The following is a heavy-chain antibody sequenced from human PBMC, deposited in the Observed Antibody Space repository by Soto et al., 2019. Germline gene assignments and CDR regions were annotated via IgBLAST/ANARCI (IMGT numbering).Heavy chain of an antibody. CDR3: ARGTWTNDAFDI. J-gene: IGHJ3*02. D-gene: IGHD5-12*01. V-gene: IGHV3-30-3*01. CDR1: GFTFSSYA. CDR2: ISYDGSNK. Sequence: PRLSCAASGFTFSSYAMHWARQAPGKGLEWVAVISYDGSNKYYADSVKGRFTISRDNSKNTLYLQMNSLRAEDTAVYYCARGTWTNDAFDIWGQGTMVTVSS.